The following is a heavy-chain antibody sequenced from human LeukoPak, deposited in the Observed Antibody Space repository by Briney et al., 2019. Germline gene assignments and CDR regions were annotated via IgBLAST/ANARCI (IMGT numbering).Heavy chain of an antibody. J-gene: IGHJ4*02. Sequence: PGGSLRLPCAASGFTVSNNYMSWVRQAPGKGLEWVSVLYSGGTTYYLDSVKGRFTISRDSSKNTLYLQMNSLRAEDTAIYYCASEKTGRDYWGQGTQVTVSS. CDR3: ASEKTGRDY. V-gene: IGHV3-53*01. D-gene: IGHD1-1*01. CDR2: LYSGGTT. CDR1: GFTVSNNY.